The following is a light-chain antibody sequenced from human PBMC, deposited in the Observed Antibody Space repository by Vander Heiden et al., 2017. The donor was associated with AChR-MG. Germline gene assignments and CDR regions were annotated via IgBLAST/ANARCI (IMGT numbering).Light chain of an antibody. J-gene: IGLJ2*01. Sequence: QSALTQPPSASGSPGHSVTISCTGTNSDVGFYHYVSWYQQRPGKAPKLMIYEVTKRPSGVPDRFSGAKSGNTASLTVSGLQAEDEADYYCSSYAGTNNFVVFGGGTKLTVL. CDR2: EVT. CDR1: NSDVGFYHY. V-gene: IGLV2-8*01. CDR3: SSYAGTNNFVV.